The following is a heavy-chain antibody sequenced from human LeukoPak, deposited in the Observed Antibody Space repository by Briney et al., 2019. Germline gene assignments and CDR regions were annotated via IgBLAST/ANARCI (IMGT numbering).Heavy chain of an antibody. D-gene: IGHD2-15*01. CDR1: GFTFSSYS. Sequence: GGSLRLSCAASGFTFSSYSMNWVRQAPGKGLEWVSAISSSSSYIYYADSVEGRFTISRDNAKNSLYLQMNSLKTEDTAVYYCTRIVNLYCSGGNCYFDSWGQGTLVTVSS. CDR3: TRIVNLYCSGGNCYFDS. V-gene: IGHV3-21*04. CDR2: ISSSSSYI. J-gene: IGHJ4*02.